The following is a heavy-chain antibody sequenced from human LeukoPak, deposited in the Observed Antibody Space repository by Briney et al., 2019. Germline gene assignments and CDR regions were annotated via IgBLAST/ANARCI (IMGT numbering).Heavy chain of an antibody. J-gene: IGHJ4*02. Sequence: EASETLSLTCTVSGGSISSYYWSWIRQPPGKGLEWIGYIYYSGSTNYNPSLKSRVTISVDTSKNQFSLKLSSVTAADTAVYYCAAGIAARPSVNFDYWGQGTLVTVSS. V-gene: IGHV4-59*08. CDR3: AAGIAARPSVNFDY. CDR1: GGSISSYY. D-gene: IGHD6-6*01. CDR2: IYYSGST.